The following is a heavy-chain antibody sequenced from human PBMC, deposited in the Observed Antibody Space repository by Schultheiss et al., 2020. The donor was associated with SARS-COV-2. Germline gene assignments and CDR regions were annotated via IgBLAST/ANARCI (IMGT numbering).Heavy chain of an antibody. Sequence: SETLSLTCAVYGGSFSGYYWSWIRQPPGKGLEWIGSIYYSGSTYYNPSLKSRVTISVDTSKNQFSLKLSSVTAADTAVYYCARHGYLEAIFDYWGQGTLVTVSS. CDR2: IYYSGST. CDR3: ARHGYLEAIFDY. D-gene: IGHD1-20*01. J-gene: IGHJ4*02. CDR1: GGSFSGYY. V-gene: IGHV4-34*01.